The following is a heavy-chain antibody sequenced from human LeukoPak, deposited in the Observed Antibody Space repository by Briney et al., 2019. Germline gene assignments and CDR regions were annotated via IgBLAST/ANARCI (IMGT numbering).Heavy chain of an antibody. J-gene: IGHJ4*02. V-gene: IGHV3-23*01. CDR2: ISGSTYTT. Sequence: GGSLRLSCAASGFTFSSYALSWVRQPPGKGLEWVSSISGSTYTTYYADSVKGRVTISRDNSKNTLYLQMNSLRAEDTAVYYCAKDYSSGFQKSFDFWGQGTLVTVSS. CDR3: AKDYSSGFQKSFDF. D-gene: IGHD6-19*01. CDR1: GFTFSSYA.